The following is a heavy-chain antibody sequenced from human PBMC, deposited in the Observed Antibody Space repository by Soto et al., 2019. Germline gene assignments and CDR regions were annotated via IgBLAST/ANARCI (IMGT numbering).Heavy chain of an antibody. CDR1: GGSFSGYY. CDR3: ARALIDSSGYYVGDWFDP. J-gene: IGHJ5*02. V-gene: IGHV4-34*01. D-gene: IGHD3-22*01. CDR2: IKHSGST. Sequence: QVQLQQWGAGLLKPSETLSLTCAVYGGSFSGYYWSWIRQPPGKGLEWIGEIKHSGSTNYNPSLKSRVNISVDTSKNQFSLKLSSVTAADTAVYYCARALIDSSGYYVGDWFDPWGQGTLVTVSS.